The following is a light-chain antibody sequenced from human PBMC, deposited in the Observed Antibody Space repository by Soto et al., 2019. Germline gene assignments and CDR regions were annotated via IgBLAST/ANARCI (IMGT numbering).Light chain of an antibody. V-gene: IGKV3-11*01. CDR3: QQRRT. CDR2: HAS. Sequence: EIVLTQSPATLSLSPGERATLSCRASQSVTNSLAWYQQKPGQAPRLPIYHASNRATGIPARFSGSGSGTDFTLTISSLEPADFAVYYCQQRRTFGQGTKVEIK. J-gene: IGKJ1*01. CDR1: QSVTNS.